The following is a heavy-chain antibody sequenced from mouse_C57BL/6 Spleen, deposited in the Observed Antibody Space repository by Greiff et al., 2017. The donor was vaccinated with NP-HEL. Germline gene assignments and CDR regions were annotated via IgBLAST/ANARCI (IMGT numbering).Heavy chain of an antibody. CDR1: GYAFSSSW. V-gene: IGHV1-82*01. CDR2: IYPGEGDT. Sequence: VQLQQSGPELVKPGASVKISCKASGYAFSSSWMNWVKQRPGKGLEWIGRIYPGEGDTNYNGKFKGKATLTAAKSSSTAYMQLSSLTSEDSAVYLCASPLLGYFDYWGQGTTLTVSS. CDR3: ASPLLGYFDY. D-gene: IGHD4-1*01. J-gene: IGHJ2*01.